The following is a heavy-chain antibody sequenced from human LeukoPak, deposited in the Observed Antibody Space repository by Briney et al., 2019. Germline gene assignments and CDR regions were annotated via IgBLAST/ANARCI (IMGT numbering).Heavy chain of an antibody. D-gene: IGHD3-22*01. CDR3: AKDSHYYDSSGYFNWFDP. J-gene: IGHJ5*02. CDR1: GFTFTSYS. V-gene: IGHV3-9*01. Sequence: GGSLRLSCAASGFTFTSYSMNWVRQAPGKGLEWVSGISWNSGSIGYADSVKGRFTISRDNAKNSLYLQMNSLRAEDTALYYCAKDSHYYDSSGYFNWFDPWGQGTLVTVSS. CDR2: ISWNSGSI.